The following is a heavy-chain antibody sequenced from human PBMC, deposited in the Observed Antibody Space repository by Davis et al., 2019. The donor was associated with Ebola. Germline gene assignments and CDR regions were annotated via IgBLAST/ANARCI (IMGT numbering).Heavy chain of an antibody. Sequence: GGSLRLSCEASGLTFKTYGMHWVRQAPGTGLEWDSSTRGRGFNTFYANSVKGRFTISRDTSRNTVSLQMNSLRAEDTAVSYCAKHEGFGTGYFDHWGQGALVTVSS. CDR3: AKHEGFGTGYFDH. D-gene: IGHD3/OR15-3a*01. V-gene: IGHV3-23*01. J-gene: IGHJ4*02. CDR1: GLTFKTYG. CDR2: TRGRGFNT.